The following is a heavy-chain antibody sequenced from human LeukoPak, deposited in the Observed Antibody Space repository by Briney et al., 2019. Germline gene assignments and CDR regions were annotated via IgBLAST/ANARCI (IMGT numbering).Heavy chain of an antibody. V-gene: IGHV1-2*02. D-gene: IGHD1-26*01. J-gene: IGHJ3*02. Sequence: ASVKVSCKASGYTFTGYYMHWVRQAPGQGLEWMGWINPNSGGTNYAQKFQGRVTISVDTSKNQFSLRLSSVTAADTAVYYCARDSGGSYYSFAFDIWGQGTMVTVSS. CDR1: GYTFTGYY. CDR2: INPNSGGT. CDR3: ARDSGGSYYSFAFDI.